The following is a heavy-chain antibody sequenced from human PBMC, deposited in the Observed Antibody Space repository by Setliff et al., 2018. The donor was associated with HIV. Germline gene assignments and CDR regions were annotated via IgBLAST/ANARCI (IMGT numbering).Heavy chain of an antibody. CDR1: GDSINYKY. CDR2: IFYSGST. Sequence: PSETLSLTCTVSGDSINYKYWSWIRQSPGKGLEWIGYIFYSGSTNYNPSLKSRVTIFVDTSRNQFSLRMTFVTAADTAVYYCARDAERGYSYGYDYWGQGTLVTVSS. V-gene: IGHV4-59*12. CDR3: ARDAERGYSYGYDY. J-gene: IGHJ4*02. D-gene: IGHD5-18*01.